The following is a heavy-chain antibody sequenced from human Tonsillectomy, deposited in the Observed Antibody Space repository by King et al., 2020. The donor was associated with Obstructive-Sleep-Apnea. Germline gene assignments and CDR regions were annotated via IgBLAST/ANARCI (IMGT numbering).Heavy chain of an antibody. J-gene: IGHJ4*02. D-gene: IGHD5-18*01. CDR1: GFTFSSYA. V-gene: IGHV3-30*04. CDR2: ISYDGSNK. CDR3: ARTWGGYSYGSGDY. Sequence: VQLVESGGGVVQPGRSLRLSCAASGFTFSSYAMHWVRQAPGKGLEWVAVISYDGSNKLYADSVKGRFTISRDNSKNTLYLQMNSLRAEDTAVYYCARTWGGYSYGSGDYWGQGTLVTVSS.